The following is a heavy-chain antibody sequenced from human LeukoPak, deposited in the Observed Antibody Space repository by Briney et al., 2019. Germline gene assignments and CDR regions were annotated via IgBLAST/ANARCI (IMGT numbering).Heavy chain of an antibody. CDR3: AKAYYDSSGYLGGRFDP. CDR2: ISWNSGSV. D-gene: IGHD3-22*01. CDR1: GFTFDDYA. V-gene: IGHV3-9*01. Sequence: PGRSLRLSCAASGFTFDDYAMHWVRQAPGKGLEWVSGISWNSGSVGYADSVKGRFTISRDNAKNSLYLQMNSLRAEDTALYYCAKAYYDSSGYLGGRFDPWGQGTLVTVSS. J-gene: IGHJ5*02.